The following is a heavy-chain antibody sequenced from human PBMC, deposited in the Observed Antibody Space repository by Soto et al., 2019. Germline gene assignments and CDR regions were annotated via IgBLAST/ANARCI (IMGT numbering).Heavy chain of an antibody. CDR2: ISSRSTYI. CDR3: ARKGDLRTATLTKANFDY. J-gene: IGHJ4*02. V-gene: IGHV3-21*01. D-gene: IGHD2-8*02. CDR1: GFTFSSYT. Sequence: GGSLRLSCAASGFTFSSYTLNWVRQAPGKGLEWVSSISSRSTYIYYADSVRGRFTISRDNAKSSLYLQMNSLRAEDTAVYYCARKGDLRTATLTKANFDYWGQGTLV.